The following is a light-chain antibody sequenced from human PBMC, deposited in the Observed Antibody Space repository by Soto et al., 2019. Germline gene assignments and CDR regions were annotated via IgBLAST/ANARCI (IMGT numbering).Light chain of an antibody. CDR3: AAWDDRLNGNV. CDR1: SSNIGSNT. Sequence: QSLLTQPPSASGTPGQRVTISCSGNSSNIGSNTVNWYQHLPGTAPKLLMYSNNQRPSGVPDRFSGSKSGTSASLAISGLQSEDEADYYCAAWDDRLNGNVFGTGTKVTVL. CDR2: SNN. J-gene: IGLJ1*01. V-gene: IGLV1-44*01.